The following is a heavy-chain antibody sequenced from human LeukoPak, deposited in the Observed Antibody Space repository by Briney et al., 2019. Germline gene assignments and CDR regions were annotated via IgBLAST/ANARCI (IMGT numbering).Heavy chain of an antibody. D-gene: IGHD3-10*01. CDR3: ARDGAGSGGYYYGMDV. J-gene: IGHJ6*02. Sequence: GGSLRLSCAASGFTFSSYWMSWVRQAPGKGLEWVANIKQDGSEKYYVDSAKGRFTISRDSAKNSLYLQMNSLRAEDTAVYYCARDGAGSGGYYYGMDVWGQGTTVTVSS. CDR2: IKQDGSEK. CDR1: GFTFSSYW. V-gene: IGHV3-7*01.